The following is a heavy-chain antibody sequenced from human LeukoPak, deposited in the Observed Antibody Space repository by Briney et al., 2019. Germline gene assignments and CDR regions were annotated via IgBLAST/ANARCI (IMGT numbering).Heavy chain of an antibody. J-gene: IGHJ4*02. Sequence: GGSLRLSCAASGFSFSSHGMSWVRQAPGKGLEWVSGIIGGAGGTYYADSVKGRFAISRDNAKNTLYLQMNSLRAEDTAVYYCAHGSMYQLDYWGQGTLVTVSS. CDR2: IIGGAGGT. CDR1: GFSFSSHG. CDR3: AHGSMYQLDY. D-gene: IGHD2-2*01. V-gene: IGHV3-23*01.